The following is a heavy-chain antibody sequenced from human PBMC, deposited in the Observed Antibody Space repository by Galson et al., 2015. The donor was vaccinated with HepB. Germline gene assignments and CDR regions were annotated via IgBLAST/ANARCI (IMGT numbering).Heavy chain of an antibody. CDR3: ARVLKTPYCGGDCYQNDAFDI. CDR2: IIPILGIA. J-gene: IGHJ3*02. Sequence: SVKVSCKASGGTFSSYTISWVRQAPGQGLEWMGRIIPILGIANYAQKFQGRVTITADKSTSTAYMELSSLRSEDTAVYYCARVLKTPYCGGDCYQNDAFDIWGQGTMVTVSS. V-gene: IGHV1-69*02. D-gene: IGHD2-21*02. CDR1: GGTFSSYT.